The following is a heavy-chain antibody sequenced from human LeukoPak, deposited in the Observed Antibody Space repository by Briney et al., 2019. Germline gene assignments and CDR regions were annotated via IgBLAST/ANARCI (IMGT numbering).Heavy chain of an antibody. CDR2: ISGSGGTT. V-gene: IGHV3-23*01. D-gene: IGHD6-13*01. CDR3: ARDEPASRGSWFIQN. J-gene: IGHJ1*01. CDR1: GFTVSDNY. Sequence: GGSLRLSCAASGFTVSDNYMTWVRQAPGKGLEWVSGISGSGGTTYYAESVKGRFTISRDNAKRTLSVQMNSLRAEDTAVYYCARDEPASRGSWFIQNWGQGTLVTVSS.